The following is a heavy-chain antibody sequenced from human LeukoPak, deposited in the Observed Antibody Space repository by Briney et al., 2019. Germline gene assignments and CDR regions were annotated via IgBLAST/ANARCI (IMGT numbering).Heavy chain of an antibody. CDR2: INWNGGST. J-gene: IGHJ3*02. CDR3: ARGHYDFWSGESVAFDI. D-gene: IGHD3-3*01. Sequence: AGGSLRLSCAASGFTFDDYGMSWVRQAPGKGLEWVSGINWNGGSTGYADSVKGRFTISRDNAKNSLYLQMNSLRAEDTALYHCARGHYDFWSGESVAFDIWGQGTMVTVSS. V-gene: IGHV3-20*01. CDR1: GFTFDDYG.